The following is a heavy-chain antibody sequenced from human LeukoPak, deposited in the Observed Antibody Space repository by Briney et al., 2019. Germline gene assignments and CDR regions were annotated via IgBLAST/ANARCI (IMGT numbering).Heavy chain of an antibody. J-gene: IGHJ5*02. CDR2: IKYSGTT. CDR3: ARHRGGSSWLNWFDP. D-gene: IGHD6-13*01. V-gene: IGHV4-59*08. CDR1: GVSISGYY. Sequence: PSETLSLTCTVSGVSISGYYWTWTRQPPGEGLEWIGYIKYSGTTNYNPSLKSRVTISVETSKNQFSLKLSSVTAADTAVYYCARHRGGSSWLNWFDPWGKGTLVTVSS.